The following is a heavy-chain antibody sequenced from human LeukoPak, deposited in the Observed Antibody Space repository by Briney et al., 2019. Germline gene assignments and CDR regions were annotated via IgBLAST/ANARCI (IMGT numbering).Heavy chain of an antibody. CDR2: IKQDGREK. Sequence: PGGSLRLSCAASGFTFSSYWMSWVRQAPGEGLEWVANIKQDGREKYYVDSVKGRFTISRDNAKNSLYLQMNSPRAEDTAVYYCARGADYYYYYMDVWGKGTTVTVSS. V-gene: IGHV3-7*01. CDR1: GFTFSSYW. CDR3: ARGADYYYYYMDV. J-gene: IGHJ6*03.